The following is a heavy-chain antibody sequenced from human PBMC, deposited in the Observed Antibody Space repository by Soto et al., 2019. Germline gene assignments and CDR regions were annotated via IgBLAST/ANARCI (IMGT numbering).Heavy chain of an antibody. J-gene: IGHJ4*02. CDR3: ARQGPYGDHAD. V-gene: IGHV3-48*02. CDR2: DGAGGTI. CDR1: GFTLSSYS. Sequence: ESGGGLVQPGGSLKVSCVVSGFTLSSYSMNWVRQAPGKGLEWVSHDGAGGTILYADSVKGRFTVSRDNAKNSLYLQMNSLRDEDTAVYYCARQGPYGDHADWGQGTLVTVSS. D-gene: IGHD4-17*01.